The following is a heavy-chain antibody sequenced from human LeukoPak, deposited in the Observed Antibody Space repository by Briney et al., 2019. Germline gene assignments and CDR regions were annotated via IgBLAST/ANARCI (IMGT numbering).Heavy chain of an antibody. CDR2: ITGGGDTT. D-gene: IGHD3-9*01. J-gene: IGHJ4*02. CDR1: GFTFSSYA. Sequence: PGGSLRLSCAASGFTFSSYAMTWVRQAPGKGLEWVSAITGGGDTTYYADSVKGRFTISRDNSKNTLYLQMNNLRAEDTVIYYCAKAANYDILTGYYLDYWGQGTLVTVSS. V-gene: IGHV3-23*01. CDR3: AKAANYDILTGYYLDY.